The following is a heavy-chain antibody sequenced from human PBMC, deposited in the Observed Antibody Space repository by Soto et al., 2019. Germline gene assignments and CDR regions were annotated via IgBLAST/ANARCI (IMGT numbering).Heavy chain of an antibody. D-gene: IGHD2-8*01. CDR2: IDYNGVT. CDR1: GASISSRDYY. V-gene: IGHV4-39*01. CDR3: GRVMIGTSRHTDSDY. Sequence: SATLSVTCTVSGASISSRDYYWGWIRQTPGKGLEWIGNIDYNGVTYYNPSLKSRVTVSKDTSKNQFSLKVASVTAADTAIYYCGRVMIGTSRHTDSDYWGQGTQVTVSS. J-gene: IGHJ4*02.